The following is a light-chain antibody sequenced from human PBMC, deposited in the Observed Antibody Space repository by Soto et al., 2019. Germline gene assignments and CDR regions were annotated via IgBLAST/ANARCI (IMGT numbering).Light chain of an antibody. CDR1: ESVYINS. V-gene: IGKV3-20*01. Sequence: EIVLTQSLGTLSLSPGESATLSCKASESVYINSFAWYYQKPGQPPRLLIYGASTRATGIPDRFSGSGSGTDFVLSINRLEVEDSGMYYCQQYGASPFTFGPGTRVDIK. J-gene: IGKJ3*01. CDR2: GAS. CDR3: QQYGASPFT.